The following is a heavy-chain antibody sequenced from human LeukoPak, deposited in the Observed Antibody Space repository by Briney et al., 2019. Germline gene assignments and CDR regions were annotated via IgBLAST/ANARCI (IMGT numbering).Heavy chain of an antibody. J-gene: IGHJ4*02. D-gene: IGHD3-3*01. CDR3: ARGADDFWSGYYIRYFDY. CDR2: INPSGGST. Sequence: ASVKVSCKASGYTFTSYYMHWVRQARGQGLEWMGIINPSGGSTSYAQKFQGRVTMTRDTSTSTVYMELSSLRSEDTAVYYCARGADDFWSGYYIRYFDYWGQGTLVTVSS. V-gene: IGHV1-46*01. CDR1: GYTFTSYY.